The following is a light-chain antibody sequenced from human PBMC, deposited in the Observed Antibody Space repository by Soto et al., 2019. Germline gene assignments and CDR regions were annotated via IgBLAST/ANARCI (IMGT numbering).Light chain of an antibody. CDR3: CSYAGSSSHVV. CDR1: SSDVGSNNL. CDR2: EVS. J-gene: IGLJ2*01. Sequence: QSALTQPASVSGSPGQSITISCTGTSSDVGSNNLVSWYQQHPGKAPKLMIYEVSKRPSGVSNRFSGSKSGNTASLTISGLQAEDEADYYCCSYAGSSSHVVFGGGTKLTVL. V-gene: IGLV2-23*02.